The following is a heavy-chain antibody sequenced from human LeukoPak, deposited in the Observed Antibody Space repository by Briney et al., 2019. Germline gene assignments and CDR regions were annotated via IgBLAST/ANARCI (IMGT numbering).Heavy chain of an antibody. CDR1: GFTFSSYS. V-gene: IGHV3-48*01. Sequence: GGSLRLSCAASGFTFSSYSMNWVRQAPGKGREWVSYISSSSSTIYHADSVKGPFTISRDNAKNSLYLQMNSLRADDTAMYFCASHSVAVLPIASFDYWGEGTLVTVSS. CDR3: ASHSVAVLPIASFDY. D-gene: IGHD2-21*01. CDR2: ISSSSSTI. J-gene: IGHJ4*02.